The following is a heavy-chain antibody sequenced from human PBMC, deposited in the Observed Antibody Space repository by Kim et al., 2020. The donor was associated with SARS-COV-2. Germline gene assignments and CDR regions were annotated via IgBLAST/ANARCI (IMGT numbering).Heavy chain of an antibody. J-gene: IGHJ4*02. Sequence: GGSLRLSCEASGFTFSNYWMSWVRQAPGKGLEWVANIKQDGGEKHYVASVKGRFTISRDDAKNSLYLQMSSLGAEDTAVYYCAGGIAAALYWGQGTLATV. CDR3: AGGIAAALY. V-gene: IGHV3-7*05. D-gene: IGHD6-13*01. CDR1: GFTFSNYW. CDR2: IKQDGGEK.